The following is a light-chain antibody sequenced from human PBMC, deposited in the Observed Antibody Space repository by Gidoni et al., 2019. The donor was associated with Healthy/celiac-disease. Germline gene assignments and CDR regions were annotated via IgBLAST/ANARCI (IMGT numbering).Light chain of an antibody. J-gene: IGKJ1*01. CDR2: WAS. CDR3: QQYCTTPLT. Sequence: IVMTQSPDSLAVSLGERATIKCKSSQSILKTYESKNTLTWYQQTPGQPPKLLIYWASTLESGVPDRVSSSRSGTDFTLTIGSLHAEDVALYYCQQYCTTPLTFGQGTEVEIK. V-gene: IGKV4-1*01. CDR1: QSILKTYESKNT.